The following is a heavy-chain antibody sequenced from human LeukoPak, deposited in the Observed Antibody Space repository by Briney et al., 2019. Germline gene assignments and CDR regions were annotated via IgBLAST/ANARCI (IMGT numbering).Heavy chain of an antibody. V-gene: IGHV3-48*04. CDR3: ARKAQTGSHSGPFDI. J-gene: IGHJ3*02. CDR1: GFTFSSHA. CDR2: ISTDSLTI. Sequence: GGPLRLSGAPSGFTFSSHAKNWVRQAPGKGLKWISSISTDSLTIKYADFVSGQFTISRDNAEHLLFLQMNSLRAEGTAVYYCARKAQTGSHSGPFDIWGQGTLVTVSP. D-gene: IGHD1-26*01.